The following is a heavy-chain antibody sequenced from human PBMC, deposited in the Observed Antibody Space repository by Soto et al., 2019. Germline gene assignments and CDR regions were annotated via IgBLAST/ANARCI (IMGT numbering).Heavy chain of an antibody. J-gene: IGHJ3*01. Sequence: TGGSLRLSCSASGFTFSSYAMHWVRQAPGKGLEYVSAITSNGGSTYYPDSMKGRFTISRDVSKNSLYLEMNSLRIEDTAMYYCVRGYRSFDVWGRGTMVTVSS. CDR2: ITSNGGST. CDR1: GFTFSSYA. V-gene: IGHV3-64*04. CDR3: VRGYRSFDV. D-gene: IGHD5-18*01.